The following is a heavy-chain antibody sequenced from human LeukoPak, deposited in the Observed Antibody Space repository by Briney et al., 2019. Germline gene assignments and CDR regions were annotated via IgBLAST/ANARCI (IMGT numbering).Heavy chain of an antibody. J-gene: IGHJ5*02. Sequence: ASVKVSCKASGYTFTGYYVHWVRQAPGQGLEWMGRINPNSGGTNYAQQFQGRVTMTRDTSISTAYMELSRLRSDDTAVYYCARDRVNDYGDYVGWFDPWGQGTLVTVSS. CDR2: INPNSGGT. V-gene: IGHV1-2*06. D-gene: IGHD4-17*01. CDR3: ARDRVNDYGDYVGWFDP. CDR1: GYTFTGYY.